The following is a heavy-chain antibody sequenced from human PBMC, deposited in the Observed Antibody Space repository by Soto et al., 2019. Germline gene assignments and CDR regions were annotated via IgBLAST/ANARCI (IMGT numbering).Heavy chain of an antibody. D-gene: IGHD3-9*01. CDR2: IIPIFGTA. Sequence: VKVSFKASVGTFSSYAISWVRQAPGQGLEWMGGIIPIFGTANYAQKFQGRVTITADKSTSTAYMELSSLRSEDTAVYYCAGGTGYSIHYGMDVWGQGTTVTVSS. J-gene: IGHJ6*02. CDR3: AGGTGYSIHYGMDV. CDR1: VGTFSSYA. V-gene: IGHV1-69*06.